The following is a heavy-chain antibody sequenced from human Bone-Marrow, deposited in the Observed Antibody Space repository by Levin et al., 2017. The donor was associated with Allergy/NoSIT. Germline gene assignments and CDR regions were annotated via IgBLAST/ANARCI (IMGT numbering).Heavy chain of an antibody. CDR2: IYYSGST. CDR1: GGSISSGGYY. V-gene: IGHV4-31*03. Sequence: SETLSLTCTVSGGSISSGGYYWSWIRQHPGKGLEWIGYIYYSGSTYYNPSLKSRVTISVDTSKNQFSLKLSSVTAADTAVYYCARVFVVVVAATKHTYLWFDPWGQGTLVTVSS. CDR3: ARVFVVVVAATKHTYLWFDP. J-gene: IGHJ5*02. D-gene: IGHD2-15*01.